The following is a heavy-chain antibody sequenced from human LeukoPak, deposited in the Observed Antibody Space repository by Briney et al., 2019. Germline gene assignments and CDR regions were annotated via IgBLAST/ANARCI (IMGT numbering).Heavy chain of an antibody. V-gene: IGHV3-30-3*01. Sequence: GGSLRLSCAASGFTFSSYAMPWVRQAPGKGLEWVAVISYDGSNKYYADSVKGRFTVSRDNSKNTLYLQMNSLRAEDTAVYYCARDGGFYDFWSGYYLPDDYWGQGTLVTVSS. J-gene: IGHJ4*02. CDR1: GFTFSSYA. CDR3: ARDGGFYDFWSGYYLPDDY. D-gene: IGHD3-3*01. CDR2: ISYDGSNK.